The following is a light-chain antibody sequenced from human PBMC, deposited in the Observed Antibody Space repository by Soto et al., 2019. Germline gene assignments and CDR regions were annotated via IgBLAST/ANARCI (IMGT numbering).Light chain of an antibody. CDR3: QQYNHWPGT. CDR2: GAS. V-gene: IGKV3-15*01. J-gene: IGKJ1*01. Sequence: EIVMTQSPATLSVSPGERATLSCRASQSVSSNLAWYQQKPGQAPRLLIYGASTRATGIPARFSGSGSGTEFTLTISSLQSEDFAVYYSQQYNHWPGTFGQGTKV. CDR1: QSVSSN.